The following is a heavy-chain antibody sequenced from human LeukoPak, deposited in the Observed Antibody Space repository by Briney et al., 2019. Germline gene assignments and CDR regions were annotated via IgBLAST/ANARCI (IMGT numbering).Heavy chain of an antibody. Sequence: TSETLSLTCAAYGGSFSGYYWSWIRQPPGKGLEWIGYIYYSGSTNYNPSLKSRVTISVDTSKNQFSLKLSSVTAADTAVYYCARGYSSANWFDPWGQGTLVTVSS. V-gene: IGHV4-59*01. CDR3: ARGYSSANWFDP. D-gene: IGHD6-25*01. J-gene: IGHJ5*02. CDR2: IYYSGST. CDR1: GGSFSGYY.